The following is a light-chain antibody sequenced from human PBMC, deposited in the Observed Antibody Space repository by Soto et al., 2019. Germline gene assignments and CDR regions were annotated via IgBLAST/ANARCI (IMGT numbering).Light chain of an antibody. J-gene: IGKJ1*01. CDR2: KAS. CDR1: QSISIW. V-gene: IGKV1-5*03. Sequence: IQMTQSPSTLSASVGDRVTITCRASQSISIWLAWYQQKPGKAPKLLIYKASSLESEVPSRFSGSGSGTEFTRNINSLQPDDSATYYCQQYNSDSTFGQGTKVEIK. CDR3: QQYNSDST.